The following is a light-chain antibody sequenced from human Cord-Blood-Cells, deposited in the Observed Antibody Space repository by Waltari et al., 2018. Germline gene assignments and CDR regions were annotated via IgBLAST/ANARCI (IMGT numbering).Light chain of an antibody. CDR2: DVS. CDR1: SSDVGGYNY. CDR3: SSYTSSSTWV. J-gene: IGLJ3*02. V-gene: IGLV2-14*01. Sequence: QSALTQPASVSGSPGQSITISCTGTSSDVGGYNYVSWYQRHPGKAPKLMIYDVSNRPSGFSNRFSGSKSGNTASLTISGLRAEDEADYYCSSYTSSSTWVFGGGTKLTVL.